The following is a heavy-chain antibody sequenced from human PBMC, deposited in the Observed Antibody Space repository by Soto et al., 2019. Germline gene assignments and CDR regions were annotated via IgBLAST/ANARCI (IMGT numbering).Heavy chain of an antibody. Sequence: QVQLQESGPGLVKPSETLSLTCTVSGGSISSYYWSWIRQPPGKGLEWIGYIYYSGSTNYNPSLMRRVTRPVGTSNNQFSLKLSSVTAAESAVYYCARRWGFTFDYWCQGTLVTVSS. V-gene: IGHV4-59*08. J-gene: IGHJ4*02. CDR1: GGSISSYY. CDR2: IYYSGST. D-gene: IGHD1-26*01. CDR3: ARRWGFTFDY.